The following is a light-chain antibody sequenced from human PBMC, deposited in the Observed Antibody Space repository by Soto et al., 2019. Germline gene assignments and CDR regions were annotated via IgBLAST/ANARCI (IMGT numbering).Light chain of an antibody. Sequence: EVVLTQSPGTLSLSPGERATVSCRASQSVANNNLAWYRHKPGQSPRLLIYGASRRATGIPDRFSGTGSWTDFTLTINRVEPEDFALYYCQQYGNSLWTFGQGTTVEIK. CDR1: QSVANNN. V-gene: IGKV3-20*01. CDR2: GAS. CDR3: QQYGNSLWT. J-gene: IGKJ1*01.